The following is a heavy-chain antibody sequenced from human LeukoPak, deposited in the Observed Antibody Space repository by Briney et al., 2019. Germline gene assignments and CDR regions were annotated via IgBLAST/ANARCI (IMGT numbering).Heavy chain of an antibody. Sequence: SVKVSCKASGGTFSSYTISWVRQAPGQGLEWMGRIIPILGIANYAQKFQGRVTITADKSTSTAYMELSSLRSEDTAEYYCARDPYNWNGRGPPYYYYGMDVWGQGTTVTVSS. V-gene: IGHV1-69*04. D-gene: IGHD1-1*01. J-gene: IGHJ6*02. CDR1: GGTFSSYT. CDR3: ARDPYNWNGRGPPYYYYGMDV. CDR2: IIPILGIA.